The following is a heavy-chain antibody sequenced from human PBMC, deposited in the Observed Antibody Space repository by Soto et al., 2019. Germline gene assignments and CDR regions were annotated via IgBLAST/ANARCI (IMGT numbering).Heavy chain of an antibody. CDR1: GFTFSSSG. CDR3: AKGGRGGYDYIDY. V-gene: IGHV3-30*18. D-gene: IGHD5-12*01. Sequence: QVQLVESGGSVVQPGRSLRLSCAASGFTFSSSGLHWVRQAPGKGLEWVAVISYDGTNKYYADSGKGRFTISRDNSKNTLYLQMNSLRAEDTAVYYCAKGGRGGYDYIDYWGQGTLVTVSS. J-gene: IGHJ4*02. CDR2: ISYDGTNK.